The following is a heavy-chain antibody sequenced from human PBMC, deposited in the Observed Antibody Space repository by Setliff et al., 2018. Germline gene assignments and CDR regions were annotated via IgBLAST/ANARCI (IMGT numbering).Heavy chain of an antibody. CDR3: ARSSAPQVVRAADFDF. CDR2: ISPYSGNT. D-gene: IGHD3-10*02. CDR1: GFRFINFG. Sequence: ASVKVSCKTSGFRFINFGFSWVRQAPGQGLEWLGSISPYSGNTNYPQWLQGRVTMTTDTSATTVYMELKSLRSDDTAVYYCARSSAPQVVRAADFDFWGQGTPVTVSS. J-gene: IGHJ4*02. V-gene: IGHV1-18*01.